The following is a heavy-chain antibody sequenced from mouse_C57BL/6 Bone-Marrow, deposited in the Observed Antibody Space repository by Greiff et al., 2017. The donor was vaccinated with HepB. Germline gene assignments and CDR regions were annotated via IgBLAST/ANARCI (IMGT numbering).Heavy chain of an antibody. J-gene: IGHJ2*01. CDR3: ARGGLLRYRLDY. V-gene: IGHV3-6*01. D-gene: IGHD1-1*01. CDR2: ISYDGSN. CDR1: GYSITSGYY. Sequence: EVKLEESGPGLVKPSQSLSLTCSVTGYSITSGYYWNWIRQFPGNKLEWMGYISYDGSNNYNPSLKNRISITRDTSKNQFFLKLNSVTTEDTATYYCARGGLLRYRLDYWGQGTTLTVSS.